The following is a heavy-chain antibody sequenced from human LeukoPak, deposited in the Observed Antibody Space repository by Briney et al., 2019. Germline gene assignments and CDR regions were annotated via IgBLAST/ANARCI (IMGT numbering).Heavy chain of an antibody. CDR2: ISSSGSTI. Sequence: GGPLRLSCAASGFTFSSYEMNWVRQAPGKGLEWVSYISSSGSTIYYADSVKGRFTISRDNAKNSPYLQMNSLRAEDTAVYYCANFRYDSSGYYGIIGYWGQGTLVTVSS. CDR3: ANFRYDSSGYYGIIGY. J-gene: IGHJ4*02. CDR1: GFTFSSYE. D-gene: IGHD3-22*01. V-gene: IGHV3-48*03.